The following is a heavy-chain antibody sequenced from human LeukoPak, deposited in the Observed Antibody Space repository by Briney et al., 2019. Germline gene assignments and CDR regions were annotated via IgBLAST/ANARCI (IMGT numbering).Heavy chain of an antibody. CDR1: GGSISSSNW. D-gene: IGHD2-21*02. V-gene: IGHV4-4*02. CDR3: ARQLAYCGGDCYQDAFDI. CDR2: IYHSGST. J-gene: IGHJ3*02. Sequence: SGTLSLTCAVSGGSISSSNWWSWVRQPPGKGLEWIGEIYHSGSTNYNPSLKSRVTISADKSKNQFSLKLSSVTAADTAVYYCARQLAYCGGDCYQDAFDIWGKGTTVTVSS.